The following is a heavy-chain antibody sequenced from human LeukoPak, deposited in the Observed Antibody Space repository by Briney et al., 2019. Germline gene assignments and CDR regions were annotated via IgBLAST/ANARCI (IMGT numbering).Heavy chain of an antibody. V-gene: IGHV1-2*02. Sequence: ASVKVSCKASGFTFTSSAMQWVRQARGQALEWMGWINPNSGVTNYTQKFQGRVTMTRDTSISTAYMDLSRLRSDDTAVYYCARRSSDGTSSPFDYWGQGTLVTVSS. J-gene: IGHJ4*02. CDR3: ARRSSDGTSSPFDY. CDR2: INPNSGVT. CDR1: GFTFTSSA. D-gene: IGHD2-15*01.